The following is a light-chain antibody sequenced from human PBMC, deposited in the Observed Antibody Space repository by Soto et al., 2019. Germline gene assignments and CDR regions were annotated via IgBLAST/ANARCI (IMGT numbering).Light chain of an antibody. CDR1: SSNIGADFD. V-gene: IGLV1-40*01. CDR3: CSYTGRITYV. CDR2: GNI. J-gene: IGLJ1*01. Sequence: QSVLTQPPSVSGAPGQRVTISCAGSSSNIGADFDVHWYQHVPGAAPKLLIYGNINRPSGVPDRFSGSKSGNTASLTISGLQAEDEADYYCCSYTGRITYVFGTGTKLTVL.